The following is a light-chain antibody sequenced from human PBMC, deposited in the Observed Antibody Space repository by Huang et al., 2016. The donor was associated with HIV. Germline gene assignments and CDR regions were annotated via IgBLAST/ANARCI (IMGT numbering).Light chain of an antibody. J-gene: IGKJ4*01. Sequence: EIVMTQSPATLSVSPGERATLSGRASQSVSSNLAWYPQKPGQAPRLLIYGASTRATGIPARFSGSGSGTEFTLTISSLQSEDFAVYYCQQYNNWPPLLTFGGGTKVEIK. V-gene: IGKV3-15*01. CDR2: GAS. CDR1: QSVSSN. CDR3: QQYNNWPPLLT.